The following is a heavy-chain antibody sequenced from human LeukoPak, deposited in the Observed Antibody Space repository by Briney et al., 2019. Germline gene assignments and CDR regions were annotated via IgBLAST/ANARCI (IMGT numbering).Heavy chain of an antibody. Sequence: GGSLRLSCVASGFTFSSYAMSWVRQAPGKGLDWVSGVSVSCENTYYADSVKGRFIISRDNFKNTLYLQMNSLRAEDTAVYYCAKTYTSRYYFDYWGRGTLVTVSS. J-gene: IGHJ4*02. V-gene: IGHV3-23*01. CDR2: VSVSCENT. CDR1: GFTFSSYA. D-gene: IGHD6-13*01. CDR3: AKTYTSRYYFDY.